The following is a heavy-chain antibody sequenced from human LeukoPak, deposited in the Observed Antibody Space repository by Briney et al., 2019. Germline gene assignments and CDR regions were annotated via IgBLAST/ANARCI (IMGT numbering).Heavy chain of an antibody. V-gene: IGHV4-61*08. CDR1: GGSISSGDYY. CDR2: IYYSGST. CDR3: ASHASSSWPYFQH. D-gene: IGHD6-13*01. J-gene: IGHJ1*01. Sequence: SETLSLTCTVSGGSISSGDYYWSWIRQPPGKGLEWFGYIYYSGSTNYNPSLKSRVTISVDTSKNQFSLKLSSVTAADTAVYYCASHASSSWPYFQHWGQGTLVTVSS.